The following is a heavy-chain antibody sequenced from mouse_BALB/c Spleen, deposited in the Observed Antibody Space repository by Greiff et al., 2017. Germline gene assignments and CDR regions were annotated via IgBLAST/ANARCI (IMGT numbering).Heavy chain of an antibody. Sequence: DVMLVESGGGLVQPGGSRKLSCAASGFTFSSFGMHWVRQAPEKGLEWVAYISSGSSTIYYADTVKGRFTISRDNPKNTLFLQMTSLRSEDTAMYYCARQDGYYEAMDYWGQGTSVTVSS. CDR2: ISSGSSTI. V-gene: IGHV5-17*02. D-gene: IGHD2-3*01. CDR1: GFTFSSFG. J-gene: IGHJ4*01. CDR3: ARQDGYYEAMDY.